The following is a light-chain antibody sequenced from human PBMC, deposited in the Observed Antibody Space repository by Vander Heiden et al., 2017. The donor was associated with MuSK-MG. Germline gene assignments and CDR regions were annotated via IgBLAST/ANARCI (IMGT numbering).Light chain of an antibody. CDR2: AAS. CDR3: QQSDSTGRT. CDR1: QRISSY. J-gene: IGKJ2*01. Sequence: DIQMTQSPSSLSASVGDRVPITFRASQRISSYLNWYQQKPGKAPKLLIYAASSLQSGVPSRFSGSGSGTDFTLTISRLQPEHFTTYYWQQSDSTGRTFEQGTKLGIK. V-gene: IGKV1-39*01.